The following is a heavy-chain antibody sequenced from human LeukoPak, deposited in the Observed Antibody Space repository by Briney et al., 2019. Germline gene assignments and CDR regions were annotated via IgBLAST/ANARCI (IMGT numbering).Heavy chain of an antibody. CDR1: GYSFNNYW. Sequence: GESLKISCKGSGYSFNNYWVAWVRQMPGKGLEWMGIIYPGDSNTLYSPTFQGQVTISADKSITTAYLQWSSLKAADTAMYYCARHRCSGGSCYLADYWGQGTLVTVSS. V-gene: IGHV5-51*01. CDR2: IYPGDSNT. CDR3: ARHRCSGGSCYLADY. D-gene: IGHD2-15*01. J-gene: IGHJ4*02.